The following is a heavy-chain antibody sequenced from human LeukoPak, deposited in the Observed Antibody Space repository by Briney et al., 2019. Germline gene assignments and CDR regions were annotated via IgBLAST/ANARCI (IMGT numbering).Heavy chain of an antibody. CDR1: GGFSSSYY. D-gene: IGHD3-22*01. V-gene: IGHV4-59*01. J-gene: IGHJ4*02. CDR3: AREYYYDSSGYYYA. CDR2: IYNSGTT. Sequence: SETLSLTCTVSGGFSSSYYWSWIRQPPGKGLEWIGYIYNSGTTTYNSSLKSRVTILIDTSKNQFSLKLTSVTAADTAVYYCAREYYYDSSGYYYAWGQGTLVTVSS.